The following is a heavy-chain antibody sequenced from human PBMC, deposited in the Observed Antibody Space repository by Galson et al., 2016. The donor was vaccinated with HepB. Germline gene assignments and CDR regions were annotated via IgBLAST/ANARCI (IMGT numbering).Heavy chain of an antibody. CDR3: AKERGVAVPNRPLDS. Sequence: SLRLSCAVSGFTFSNYGMHWVRQAPGKGLEWVAVISYDGRKKYYADSVKGRFTISRDNFKNTLYLQMNSLRSEDTAMYYCAKERGVAVPNRPLDSWGQGTRVTVSS. CDR1: GFTFSNYG. V-gene: IGHV3-30*18. D-gene: IGHD6-19*01. J-gene: IGHJ5*01. CDR2: ISYDGRKK.